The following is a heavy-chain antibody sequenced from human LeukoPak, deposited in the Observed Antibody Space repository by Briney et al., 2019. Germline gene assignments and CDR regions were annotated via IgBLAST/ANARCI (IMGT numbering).Heavy chain of an antibody. V-gene: IGHV3-21*01. CDR3: ARGYCSGGSCYGTG. CDR2: ISSSSSYI. Sequence: PGGSLRLSCAASGFTFSTYAMSWVRQAPGKGLEWVSSISSSSSYIYYADSVKGRFTISRDNAKNSLYLQMNSLRAEDTAVYYCARGYCSGGSCYGTGWGQGTLVTVSS. CDR1: GFTFSTYA. J-gene: IGHJ4*02. D-gene: IGHD2-15*01.